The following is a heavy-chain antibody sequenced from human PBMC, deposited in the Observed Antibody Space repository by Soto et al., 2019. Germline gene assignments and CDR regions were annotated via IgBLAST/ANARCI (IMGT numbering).Heavy chain of an antibody. CDR2: ISGSGGST. D-gene: IGHD3-3*01. CDR1: GFPFSSYA. CDR3: AKKAFGVVIAHFDY. J-gene: IGHJ4*02. Sequence: GGSLRLSFAASGFPFSSYAMSWVRQAPGKGLEWVSAISGSGGSTYYADSVKGRFTISRDNSKNTLYLQMNSLRAEDTAVYYCAKKAFGVVIAHFDYWGQGTLVTVSS. V-gene: IGHV3-23*01.